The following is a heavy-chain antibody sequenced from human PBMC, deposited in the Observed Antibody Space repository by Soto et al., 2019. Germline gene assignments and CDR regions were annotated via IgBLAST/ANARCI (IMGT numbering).Heavy chain of an antibody. CDR3: NVVVGATDPYYFDY. J-gene: IGHJ4*02. Sequence: GGSLRLSCAASGFTFSNAWMSWVRQAPGKGLEWVGRIKSKTDGGTTDYAAPVKGRFTISRDDSKNTLYLQMNSLKTEDTAVYYCNVVVGATDPYYFDYWGQGTLVTVSS. D-gene: IGHD1-26*01. CDR2: IKSKTDGGTT. CDR1: GFTFSNAW. V-gene: IGHV3-15*01.